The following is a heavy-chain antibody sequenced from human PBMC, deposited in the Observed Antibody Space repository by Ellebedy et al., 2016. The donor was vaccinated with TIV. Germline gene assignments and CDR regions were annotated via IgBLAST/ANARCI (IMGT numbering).Heavy chain of an antibody. CDR1: GFTFSSYA. D-gene: IGHD3-16*01. J-gene: IGHJ4*02. CDR2: ISGSGGST. Sequence: GESLKISCAASGFTFSSYAMSWVRQAPGKGLEWVSAISGSGGSTYYADSVKGRFTISRDNSKNTLYLQMNSLRAEDTAVYYCAKDPVTYLPGRGDYWGQGTLVTVSS. CDR3: AKDPVTYLPGRGDY. V-gene: IGHV3-23*01.